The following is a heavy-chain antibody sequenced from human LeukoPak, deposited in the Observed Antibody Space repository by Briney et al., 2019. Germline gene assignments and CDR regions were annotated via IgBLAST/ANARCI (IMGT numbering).Heavy chain of an antibody. J-gene: IGHJ4*02. D-gene: IGHD1-26*01. CDR3: ARGRQIGGTYYAYED. CDR2: IYSGGST. CDR1: GSTVSTNY. V-gene: IGHV3-66*01. Sequence: GGSLRLSCAASGSTVSTNYMSWVRQAPGKGLEWVSTIYSGGSTYFAGSVKGRFTISRDNSKNMVYLQMNSLRADDTAVYYCARGRQIGGTYYAYEDWGQGTPVTVSS.